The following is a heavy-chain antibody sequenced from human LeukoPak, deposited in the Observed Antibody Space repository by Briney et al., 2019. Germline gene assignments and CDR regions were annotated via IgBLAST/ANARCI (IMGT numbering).Heavy chain of an antibody. CDR3: ARFVDYYDSSGYSYFDY. Sequence: GGSLRLSCAASGFTFSSYGMSWVRQAPGKGLEWVSALTWNAGSTGYADSVKGRFIISRDNAKNSLYLQMNSLRAEDTALYYCARFVDYYDSSGYSYFDYWGQGTLVTVSS. V-gene: IGHV3-20*04. J-gene: IGHJ4*02. CDR1: GFTFSSYG. D-gene: IGHD3-22*01. CDR2: LTWNAGST.